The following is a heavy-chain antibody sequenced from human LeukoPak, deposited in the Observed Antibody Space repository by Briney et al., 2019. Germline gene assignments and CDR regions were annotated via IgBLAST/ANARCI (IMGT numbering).Heavy chain of an antibody. Sequence: PSETLSLTCTVSGGSISSYYWSWIRQPPGKGLEWIGYIYYSGSTNYNPSLKSRVTISVDTSKNQFSLKLSSVTAADTAVYYCARESYDILTGTNLFDPWGQGTLVTVSS. D-gene: IGHD3-9*01. J-gene: IGHJ5*02. CDR2: IYYSGST. CDR1: GGSISSYY. CDR3: ARESYDILTGTNLFDP. V-gene: IGHV4-59*01.